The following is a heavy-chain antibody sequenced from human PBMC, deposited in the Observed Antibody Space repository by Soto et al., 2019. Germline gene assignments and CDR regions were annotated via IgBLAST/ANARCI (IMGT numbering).Heavy chain of an antibody. Sequence: GGSLRLSCAASGFTFSSYSMNWVRQAPGKGLEWVSSISSSSSYIYYADSVKGRFTISRDNAKNSLYLQMNSLRAEDTAVYYCARRIEMATIGGFDYWGQGTLVTVSS. CDR1: GFTFSSYS. J-gene: IGHJ4*02. V-gene: IGHV3-21*01. D-gene: IGHD3-10*01. CDR3: ARRIEMATIGGFDY. CDR2: ISSSSSYI.